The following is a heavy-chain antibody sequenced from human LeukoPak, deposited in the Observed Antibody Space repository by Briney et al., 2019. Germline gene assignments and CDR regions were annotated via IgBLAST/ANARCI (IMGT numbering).Heavy chain of an antibody. J-gene: IGHJ4*02. CDR2: ISYDGSNK. D-gene: IGHD3-22*01. CDR3: AKVLRAYYYDSSGYYTGPFDY. Sequence: GGSLRLSCAASGFTFSSYGIHWVRQAPGKGLEWVAVISYDGSNKYYADSVKGRFTISRDNSKNTLYLQMNSLRAEDTAVYYCAKVLRAYYYDSSGYYTGPFDYWGQGTLVTVSS. CDR1: GFTFSSYG. V-gene: IGHV3-33*05.